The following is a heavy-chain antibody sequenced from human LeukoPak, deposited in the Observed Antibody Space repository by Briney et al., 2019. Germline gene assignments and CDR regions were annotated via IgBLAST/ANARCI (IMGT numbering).Heavy chain of an antibody. V-gene: IGHV4-4*02. CDR2: IYYSGST. CDR3: AVVTTTTFDY. D-gene: IGHD4-23*01. Sequence: SGTLSLTCAVSGGSISSSNWWSWVRQPPGKGLEWIGSIYYSGSTYYNPSLRSRVTISVGTSKNQFSLKLSSVTASDTAVYYCAVVTTTTFDYWGQGTLVTVSS. CDR1: GGSISSSNW. J-gene: IGHJ4*02.